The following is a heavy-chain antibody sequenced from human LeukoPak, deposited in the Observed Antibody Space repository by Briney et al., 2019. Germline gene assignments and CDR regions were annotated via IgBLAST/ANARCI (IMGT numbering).Heavy chain of an antibody. CDR3: ARPTGYSSGWYFDY. CDR1: GIYD. Sequence: PSGGSLRLSCAASGIYDMSWVRQAPGKGLEWVSSISDFDEKTYYADSVKGRFTMSRDNSRNTLYLQMNNLRAEDTAVYYCARPTGYSSGWYFDYWGQGTLVTVSS. J-gene: IGHJ4*02. D-gene: IGHD6-19*01. CDR2: ISDFDEKT. V-gene: IGHV3-23*01.